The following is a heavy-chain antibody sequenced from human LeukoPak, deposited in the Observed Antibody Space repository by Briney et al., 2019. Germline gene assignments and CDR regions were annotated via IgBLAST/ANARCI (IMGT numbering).Heavy chain of an antibody. Sequence: GGSLRLSCAVSGFTFSSYWMHWVRQAPGKGLMWVSYINNDGSNTRYADSVKGRFTTSRDISKNTLYLQMNSLRPEDTAVYYCARGPRVGAAGFVYYHYIDVWGKGTTVTVSS. V-gene: IGHV3-74*01. D-gene: IGHD1-26*01. J-gene: IGHJ6*03. CDR1: GFTFSSYW. CDR3: ARGPRVGAAGFVYYHYIDV. CDR2: INNDGSNT.